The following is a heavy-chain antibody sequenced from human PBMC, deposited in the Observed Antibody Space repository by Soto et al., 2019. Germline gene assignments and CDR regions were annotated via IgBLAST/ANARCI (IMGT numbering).Heavy chain of an antibody. CDR2: FYYSGNT. D-gene: IGHD2-8*02. V-gene: IGHV4-39*07. CDR3: ARDKITGLFDY. CDR1: GVSISSSSYY. J-gene: IGHJ4*02. Sequence: SETLSLTCTVSGVSISSSSYYWGWLRQPPGKGLEWIGSFYYSGNTYYNPSLKSRVTISVDTSKNQFSLKLTSVTAADTAVYYCARDKITGLFDYWGQGTLVT.